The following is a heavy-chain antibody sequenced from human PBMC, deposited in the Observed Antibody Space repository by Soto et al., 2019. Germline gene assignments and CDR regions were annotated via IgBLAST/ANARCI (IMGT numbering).Heavy chain of an antibody. CDR2: IIPILGIA. CDR1: GGTFSSYT. J-gene: IGHJ4*02. Sequence: QVQLVQSGAEVKKPGSSVKVSCKASGGTFSSYTISWVRQAPGQGLEWMGRIIPILGIANYAQKFQGRVTIXXDKSTSTAYMELSSLRSEDTAVYYCASVSFDWTDYWGQGTLVTVSS. D-gene: IGHD3-9*01. CDR3: ASVSFDWTDY. V-gene: IGHV1-69*02.